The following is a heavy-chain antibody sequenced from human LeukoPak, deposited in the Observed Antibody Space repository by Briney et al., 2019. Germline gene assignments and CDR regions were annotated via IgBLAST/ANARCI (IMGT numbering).Heavy chain of an antibody. Sequence: PSETLSLTCTVPGGSISSSSYYWGWIRQPPGKGLEWIGSIYYSGSTYYNPSLKSRVTISVDTSKNQFSLRLSSVTASDTALYCCARYYDFWRGKTTFDPWGQGTLVTVSS. V-gene: IGHV4-39*01. CDR1: GGSISSSSYY. CDR2: IYYSGST. J-gene: IGHJ5*02. D-gene: IGHD3-3*01. CDR3: ARYYDFWRGKTTFDP.